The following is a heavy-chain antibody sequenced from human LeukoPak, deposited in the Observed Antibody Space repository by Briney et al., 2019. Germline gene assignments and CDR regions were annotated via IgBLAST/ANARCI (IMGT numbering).Heavy chain of an antibody. CDR2: ISYDGSNK. Sequence: GGSLRLSCAASGFTFSSYAMHWVRQAPGKGLEWVAVISYDGSNKYYADSVKGRFTISRDNSKNTLYLQMNSLKTEDTAVYFCTRYAGGDYYDAFDIWGQGTMVTVSS. CDR3: TRYAGGDYYDAFDI. J-gene: IGHJ3*02. CDR1: GFTFSSYA. V-gene: IGHV3-30-3*01. D-gene: IGHD1-26*01.